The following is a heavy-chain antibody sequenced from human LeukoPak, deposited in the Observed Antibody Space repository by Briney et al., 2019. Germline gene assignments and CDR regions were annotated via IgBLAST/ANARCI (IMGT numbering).Heavy chain of an antibody. Sequence: PGGSLRLSCAASGFTFDDYTMHWVRQAPGKGLEWVSLISWDGGSTYYADSVKGRFTISRDNSKNSLYLQMNSLRTEDTALYYCAKDKGCNDGRGGFDYWGQGTLVTVSS. V-gene: IGHV3-43*01. CDR2: ISWDGGST. D-gene: IGHD1-1*01. CDR3: AKDKGCNDGRGGFDY. CDR1: GFTFDDYT. J-gene: IGHJ4*02.